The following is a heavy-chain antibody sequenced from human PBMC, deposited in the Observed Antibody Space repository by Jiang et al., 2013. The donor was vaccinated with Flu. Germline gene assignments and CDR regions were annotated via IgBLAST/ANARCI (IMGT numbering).Heavy chain of an antibody. D-gene: IGHD5-18*01. CDR1: GGAFSSYA. CDR2: IIPIFDTT. Sequence: SGGAFSSYAISWVRQVPGQGLEWMGGIIPIFDTTKYAQKFQGRVTVTVDKSTSTAYMELSSLRSEDTAVYYCAKDRTGYSYGLFDYWGQGTLVTVSS. V-gene: IGHV1-69*06. CDR3: AKDRTGYSYGLFDY. J-gene: IGHJ4*02.